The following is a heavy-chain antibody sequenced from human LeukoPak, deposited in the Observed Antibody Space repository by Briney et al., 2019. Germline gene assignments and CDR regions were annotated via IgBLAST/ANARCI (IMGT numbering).Heavy chain of an antibody. V-gene: IGHV1-18*01. CDR3: ARISSSIAARPRRFDY. CDR1: GYTFTSYG. D-gene: IGHD6-6*01. J-gene: IGHJ4*02. Sequence: ASVKVSCKASGYTFTSYGISWVRQAPGQGLEWMGWISAYNGNTNYAQKLQGRVTMTTDTSTSTAYMELRSLRSDDTAVYYCARISSSIAARPRRFDYWGQGTLVTVSS. CDR2: ISAYNGNT.